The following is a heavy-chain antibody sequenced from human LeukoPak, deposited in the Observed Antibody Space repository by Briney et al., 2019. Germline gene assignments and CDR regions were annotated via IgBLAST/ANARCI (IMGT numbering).Heavy chain of an antibody. CDR1: GGSFSGYY. J-gene: IGHJ5*02. CDR2: INHSGST. D-gene: IGHD3-9*01. V-gene: IGHV4-34*01. CDR3: ARGRPLRYFDRPRLNWFDP. Sequence: SETLSLTCAVYGGSFSGYYWSWIRQPPGKGLEWIGEINHSGSTNYNPSLKSRVTISVGTSKNQFSLKLSSVTAADTAVYYCARGRPLRYFDRPRLNWFDPWGQGTLVTVSS.